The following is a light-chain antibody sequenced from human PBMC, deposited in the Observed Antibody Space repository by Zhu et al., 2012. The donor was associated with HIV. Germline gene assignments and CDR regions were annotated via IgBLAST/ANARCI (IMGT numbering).Light chain of an antibody. J-gene: IGKJ4*01. CDR3: QQRVNWPLT. Sequence: IVLTQSPATLSLSPGERATVSCRASRSVSSFLVWYQQKPGQAPRLLIHDASKRAAGIPPRFSGSGSGTDFTLTISSLEPEDFALYYCQQRVNWPLTFGGGTKVEIK. CDR2: DAS. V-gene: IGKV3-11*01. CDR1: RSVSSF.